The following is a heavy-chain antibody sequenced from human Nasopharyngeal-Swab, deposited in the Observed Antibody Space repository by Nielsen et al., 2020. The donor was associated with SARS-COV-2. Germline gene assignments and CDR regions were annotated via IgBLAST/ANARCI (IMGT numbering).Heavy chain of an antibody. Sequence: GGSLRLSCAASGFTFSGYSMNWVRHAPGKGLEWVSSLSSSSAYIYYAGSVKGRFTVSRDNAKYSLYLQMNSLRAEDTAVYYCARDGDYGDYADFDYWGQGTLVAVSS. CDR1: GFTFSGYS. CDR3: ARDGDYGDYADFDY. CDR2: LSSSSAYI. V-gene: IGHV3-21*01. D-gene: IGHD4-17*01. J-gene: IGHJ4*02.